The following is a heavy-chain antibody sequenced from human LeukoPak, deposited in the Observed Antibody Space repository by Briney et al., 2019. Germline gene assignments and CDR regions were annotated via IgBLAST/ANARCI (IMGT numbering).Heavy chain of an antibody. J-gene: IGHJ5*02. Sequence: ASVRVSCKASGYTFTSYYMHWVRQAPGQGLQWMGWINPNSGGTNYAQKFQGRVTMTRDTSISTAYMELSRLRSDDTAVYYCARDAQNGYSSGWYGSPWFDPWGQGTLVTVSS. V-gene: IGHV1-2*02. CDR3: ARDAQNGYSSGWYGSPWFDP. CDR1: GYTFTSYY. CDR2: INPNSGGT. D-gene: IGHD6-19*01.